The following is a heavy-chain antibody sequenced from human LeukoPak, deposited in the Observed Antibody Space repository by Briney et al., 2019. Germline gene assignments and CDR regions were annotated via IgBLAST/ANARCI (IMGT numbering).Heavy chain of an antibody. Sequence: SETLSLTCTVSGGSISSGSYYWSWIRQPAGKGLEWIGRIYTSGSTNYNPSLKSRVTISVDTSKNQCSLKLSSVPAADTAVYYCARVYYGSGSYDYFDYWGQGTLVTVSS. D-gene: IGHD3-10*01. V-gene: IGHV4-61*02. J-gene: IGHJ4*02. CDR2: IYTSGST. CDR3: ARVYYGSGSYDYFDY. CDR1: GGSISSGSYY.